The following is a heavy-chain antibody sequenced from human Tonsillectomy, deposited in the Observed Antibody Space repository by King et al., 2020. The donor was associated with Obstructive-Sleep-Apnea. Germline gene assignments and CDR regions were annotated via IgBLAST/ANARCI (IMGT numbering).Heavy chain of an antibody. Sequence: LQLQESGPGLVKPSETLSLTCTVSGDSVNSNNYYWGWIRQPPGKGLGWIGSIYYSGSTFYNPSLNSRVTISLDTSKNQFSLKLSSVTAADTAIYYCAREHSGQKADYWGQGTLVTVSS. J-gene: IGHJ4*02. CDR1: GDSVNSNNYY. V-gene: IGHV4-39*07. D-gene: IGHD5-12*01. CDR2: IYYSGST. CDR3: AREHSGQKADY.